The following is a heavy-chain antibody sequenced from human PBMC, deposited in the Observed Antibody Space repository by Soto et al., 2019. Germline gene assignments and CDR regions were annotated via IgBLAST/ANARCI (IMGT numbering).Heavy chain of an antibody. CDR1: GGSISSGGYY. Sequence: QVQLQESGPGLVKPSQTLSLTCTVSGGSISSGGYYWSWIRQHPGKGLEWIGYIYYSGSTYYNPYLKSRVTILVDTSKNQSSLKLSSVTAADTAVYYCARDCMTGTTKTCDYYGRHVWGQGTTVTVSS. CDR2: IYYSGST. D-gene: IGHD1-20*01. CDR3: ARDCMTGTTKTCDYYGRHV. J-gene: IGHJ6*02. V-gene: IGHV4-31*03.